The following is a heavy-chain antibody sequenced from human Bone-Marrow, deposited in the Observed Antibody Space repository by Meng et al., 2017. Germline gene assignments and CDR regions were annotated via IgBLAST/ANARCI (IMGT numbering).Heavy chain of an antibody. CDR1: GGNFDNYG. D-gene: IGHD3-22*01. CDR2: IIPSLDPP. J-gene: IGHJ4*02. CDR3: AKVGETYFYDSSGFYPDYFDF. V-gene: IGHV1-69*09. Sequence: QGQLVQAGHEVKKPGSSVKVSCKTSGGNFDNYGISWVRQAPGQGLEWMGRIIPSLDPPHYGERFHGRVTISADKSMSTAYMELRSLTSEDSAVYYCAKVGETYFYDSSGFYPDYFDFWGQGTLVTVSS.